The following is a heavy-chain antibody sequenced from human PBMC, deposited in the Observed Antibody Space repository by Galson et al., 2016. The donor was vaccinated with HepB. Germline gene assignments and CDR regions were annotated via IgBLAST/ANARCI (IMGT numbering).Heavy chain of an antibody. V-gene: IGHV4-38-2*01. CDR3: ARGALSYGSGSHLGSNWFDP. CDR1: GYSISSGYY. D-gene: IGHD3-10*01. CDR2: IYHSGNT. J-gene: IGHJ5*02. Sequence: SETLSLTCAVSGYSISSGYYWDWIRQPPGKGLEWIGSIYHSGNTYYSPSLKSRVTISVDTSKNQFPLKLSSVTAADTAVYYCARGALSYGSGSHLGSNWFDPWGQGTLVTVSS.